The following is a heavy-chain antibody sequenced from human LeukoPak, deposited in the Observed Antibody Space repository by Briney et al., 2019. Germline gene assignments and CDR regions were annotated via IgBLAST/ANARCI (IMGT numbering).Heavy chain of an antibody. CDR1: GGSFSGYY. CDR3: ARADCSGGSCYSGYYYYYGMDV. V-gene: IGHV4-59*01. CDR2: IYYSGST. D-gene: IGHD2-15*01. Sequence: PSETLSLTCAVYGGSFSGYYWSWIRQPPGKGLEWIGYIYYSGSTNYNPSLKSRVTISVDTSKNQFSLKLSSVTAADTAVYYCARADCSGGSCYSGYYYYYGMDVWGQGTTVTVSS. J-gene: IGHJ6*02.